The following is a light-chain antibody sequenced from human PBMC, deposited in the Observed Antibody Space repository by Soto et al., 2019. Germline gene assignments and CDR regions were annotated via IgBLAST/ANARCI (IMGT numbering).Light chain of an antibody. Sequence: DIHMTPSPSTLSGSLGDRVTISCRASQSSSSWLAWYQQKPGKAPKLVMDKASTLKSGGPSRLSGSGSGTEFTLTISSLQPYDFSNYYFQHYKSDPVAFGQGTKVDIK. CDR1: QSSSSW. J-gene: IGKJ1*01. CDR3: QHYKSDPVA. V-gene: IGKV1-5*03. CDR2: KAS.